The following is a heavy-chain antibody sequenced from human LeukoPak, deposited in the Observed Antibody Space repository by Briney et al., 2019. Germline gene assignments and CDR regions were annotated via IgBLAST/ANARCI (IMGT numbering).Heavy chain of an antibody. Sequence: GESLKISCKGSGHSFTSYWIGWVRQMPGKGLEWMGTIYPDDSDTRYSPSFQGQVTISADKSISTAYLQWSSLKASDTAMYYCARHRDYHNSFMDVWGKGTTVTVSS. D-gene: IGHD3-22*01. CDR2: IYPDDSDT. CDR3: ARHRDYHNSFMDV. CDR1: GHSFTSYW. V-gene: IGHV5-51*01. J-gene: IGHJ6*03.